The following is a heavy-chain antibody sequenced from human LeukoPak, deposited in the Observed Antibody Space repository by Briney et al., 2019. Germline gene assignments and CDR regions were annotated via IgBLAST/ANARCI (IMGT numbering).Heavy chain of an antibody. V-gene: IGHV3-21*01. CDR2: ISSSSSYI. CDR3: TRDLRLAARPIDY. Sequence: GGSLRLSCAASGFTFSTYDMNWVRQAPGKGLEWVSSISSSSSYIYYADSVKGRFTISRDNAKNSLYLQMNSLRAEDTAVYYCTRDLRLAARPIDYWGQGTLVTVSS. CDR1: GFTFSTYD. D-gene: IGHD6-6*01. J-gene: IGHJ4*02.